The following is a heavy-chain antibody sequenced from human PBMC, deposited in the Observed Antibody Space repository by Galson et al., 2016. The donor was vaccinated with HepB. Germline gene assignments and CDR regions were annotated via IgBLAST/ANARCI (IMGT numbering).Heavy chain of an antibody. CDR1: GFSFSGYA. Sequence: SLRLSCAVSGFSFSGYAITWVRQAPGRGLEWVSTNSHTGEITYYRDSVKGRFTISRDNSRDTLYLQMNSLRVEDTAVYFCARDISTGFLDHWGQGALVTVSS. J-gene: IGHJ4*02. CDR3: ARDISTGFLDH. CDR2: NSHTGEIT. V-gene: IGHV3-23*01. D-gene: IGHD3-9*01.